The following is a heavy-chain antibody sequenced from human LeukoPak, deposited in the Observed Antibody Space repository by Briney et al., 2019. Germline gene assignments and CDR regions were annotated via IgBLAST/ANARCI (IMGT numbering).Heavy chain of an antibody. CDR1: GGSFSGYY. J-gene: IGHJ6*02. Sequence: SETLSLTCAVYGGSFSGYYWSWIRQPPGKGLEWIGEINHSGGTNYNPSLKSRVTISLDTHKNQLSLKLSSVTAADTAVYDCARACSSNSCYRFYYYGMDVWGQGTTVTVSS. D-gene: IGHD2-2*02. V-gene: IGHV4-34*01. CDR2: INHSGGT. CDR3: ARACSSNSCYRFYYYGMDV.